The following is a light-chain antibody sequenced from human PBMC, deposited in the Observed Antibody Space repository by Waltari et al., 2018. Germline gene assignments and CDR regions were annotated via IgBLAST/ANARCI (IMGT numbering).Light chain of an antibody. J-gene: IGKJ2*01. Sequence: DIQMTQSPSSLSASVGDRVTITCQACQDLSNYLNWYQQKPGKAPKLLIYDASNLETGVPSRFSGSGSGTDFTFTISSLQPEDIATYYCQQYDNLPTFGQGTKLEIK. V-gene: IGKV1-33*01. CDR1: QDLSNY. CDR2: DAS. CDR3: QQYDNLPT.